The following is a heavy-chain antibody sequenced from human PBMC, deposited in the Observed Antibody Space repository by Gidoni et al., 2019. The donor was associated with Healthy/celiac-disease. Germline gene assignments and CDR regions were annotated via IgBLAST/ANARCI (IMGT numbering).Heavy chain of an antibody. Sequence: EVQLVESGGGLVQPGGSLRLSCAASGFIFSNYWMHWVRQAPGKGLIWVSRINSDGSGTIYADSVKGRFTISRDNAKNTLYLQMNSLRAEDSAVYYCASQGAIIEVVAAPAYYGLDVWGQGTTVTVSS. CDR1: GFIFSNYW. J-gene: IGHJ6*02. CDR2: INSDGSGT. V-gene: IGHV3-74*01. D-gene: IGHD2-15*01. CDR3: ASQGAIIEVVAAPAYYGLDV.